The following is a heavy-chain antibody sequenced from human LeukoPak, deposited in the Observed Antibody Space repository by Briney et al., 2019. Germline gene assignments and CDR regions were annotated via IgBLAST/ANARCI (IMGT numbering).Heavy chain of an antibody. D-gene: IGHD3-3*01. J-gene: IGHJ6*03. V-gene: IGHV3-23*01. Sequence: GGSLRLSYAASGFSFSSYAMSWVRQAPGKGLEWVSAITGSGGDTYSADSVKGRFTISRDNAKNSLYLQMNSLRAEDTAVYYCAREFYDFWSGYSHYYYYMDVWGKGTTVTVSS. CDR3: AREFYDFWSGYSHYYYYMDV. CDR1: GFSFSSYA. CDR2: ITGSGGDT.